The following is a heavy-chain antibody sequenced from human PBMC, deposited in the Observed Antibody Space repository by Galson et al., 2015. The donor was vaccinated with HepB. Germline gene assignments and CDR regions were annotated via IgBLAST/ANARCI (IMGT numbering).Heavy chain of an antibody. CDR1: GFTFSSYA. Sequence: SLRLSCAASGFTFSSYAMHWVRQAPGKGLEWVAVISYDGSNKYYADSVKGRFTISRDNSKNTLYLQMNSLRAEDTAVYYCARVGLADPYYDSSGNRPAVYYYYYGMDVWGQGTTVTVSS. CDR3: ARVGLADPYYDSSGNRPAVYYYYYGMDV. J-gene: IGHJ6*02. D-gene: IGHD3-22*01. V-gene: IGHV3-30*04. CDR2: ISYDGSNK.